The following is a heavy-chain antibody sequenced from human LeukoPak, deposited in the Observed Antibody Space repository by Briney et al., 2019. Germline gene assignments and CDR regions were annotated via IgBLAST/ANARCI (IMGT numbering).Heavy chain of an antibody. J-gene: IGHJ5*02. CDR2: IIPILGTA. CDR1: GGTFSSYA. CDR3: ARGYYDFWSGYDP. D-gene: IGHD3-3*01. Sequence: SVKVSCKASGGTFSSYAISWVRQAPGQGLEWMGRIIPILGTANYAQKFQGRVTITTDESTSTADMELSSLRSEDMAVYYCARGYYDFWSGYDPWGQGTLVTVSS. V-gene: IGHV1-69*11.